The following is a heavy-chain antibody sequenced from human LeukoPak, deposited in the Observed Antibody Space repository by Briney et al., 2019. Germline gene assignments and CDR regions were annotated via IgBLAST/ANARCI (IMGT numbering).Heavy chain of an antibody. D-gene: IGHD3-10*01. Sequence: GGSLTLSWAASGFTFSSYAMSWVRQAPGKGLEWVSAISGSGGSTYYADAVKGRFTISRDNSKNTLYLQMNSLRAEDTAVYYCAKVQGSGDYWGQGTLVTVPS. J-gene: IGHJ4*02. CDR2: ISGSGGST. CDR1: GFTFSSYA. CDR3: AKVQGSGDY. V-gene: IGHV3-23*01.